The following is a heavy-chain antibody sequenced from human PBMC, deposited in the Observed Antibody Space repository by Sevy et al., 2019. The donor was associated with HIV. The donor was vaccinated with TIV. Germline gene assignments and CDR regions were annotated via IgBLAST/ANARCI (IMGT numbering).Heavy chain of an antibody. J-gene: IGHJ4*02. CDR2: ISYDGSNK. Sequence: GGSLRLSCAASGFTFSSYAMHWVRQAPGKGLEWVAVISYDGSNKYYADSVKGRFTISRDNSKNTLYLQMNSLGAEDTAVYYCAREGTFYYDSSGYSAADYWGQGTLVTVSS. CDR3: AREGTFYYDSSGYSAADY. CDR1: GFTFSSYA. D-gene: IGHD3-22*01. V-gene: IGHV3-30-3*01.